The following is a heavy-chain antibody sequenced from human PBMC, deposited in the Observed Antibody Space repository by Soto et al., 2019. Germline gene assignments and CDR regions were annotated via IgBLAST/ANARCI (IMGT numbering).Heavy chain of an antibody. D-gene: IGHD7-27*01. Sequence: GGSLRLSCAASGLTFSLYNMNWVRQAPGKGLEWLSYISSSSGTIYYADSVKGRFTISRDNAKNSLYLQMNSLRDEDTAGYYCARGPVPVTGALDIWGQGTMVTVSS. CDR2: ISSSSGTI. CDR1: GLTFSLYN. CDR3: ARGPVPVTGALDI. J-gene: IGHJ3*02. V-gene: IGHV3-48*02.